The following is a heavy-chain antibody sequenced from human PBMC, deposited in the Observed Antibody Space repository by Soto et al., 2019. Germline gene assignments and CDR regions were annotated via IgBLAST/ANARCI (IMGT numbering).Heavy chain of an antibody. Sequence: SETLSLTCTVSGGSVSSGSYYWSWIRQPPGKGLEWIGYIYYSGSTNYNPSLKSRVTISVGTSKNQFSLKLSSVTAADTAVYYCGRGGVRDSRYDYWGQGTMVTVSS. D-gene: IGHD6-13*01. CDR1: GGSVSSGSYY. CDR3: GRGGVRDSRYDY. V-gene: IGHV4-61*01. J-gene: IGHJ4*02. CDR2: IYYSGST.